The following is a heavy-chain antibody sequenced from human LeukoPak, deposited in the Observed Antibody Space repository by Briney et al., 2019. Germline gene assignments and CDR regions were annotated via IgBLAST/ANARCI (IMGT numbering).Heavy chain of an antibody. Sequence: SQTLSLTCAVSGGSISRGGYSWSWIRQPPGKGLEWIGYIYHSGSTYYNPSLKSRVTISVDRSKNQFSLKLSSVTAADTAVYYCARALVRGVIPYGMDVWGQGTTVTVPS. CDR3: ARALVRGVIPYGMDV. J-gene: IGHJ6*02. CDR2: IYHSGST. D-gene: IGHD3-10*01. V-gene: IGHV4-30-2*01. CDR1: GGSISRGGYS.